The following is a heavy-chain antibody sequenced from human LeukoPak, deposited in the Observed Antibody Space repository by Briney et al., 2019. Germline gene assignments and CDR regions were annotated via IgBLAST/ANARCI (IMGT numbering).Heavy chain of an antibody. CDR3: ASSHDSSGDD. J-gene: IGHJ4*02. CDR2: IKYDGSHK. D-gene: IGHD3-22*01. V-gene: IGHV3-7*01. CDR1: GFSFSSYW. Sequence: GGSLRLSCVASGFSFSSYWIAWVRQAPGKGLEWVANIKYDGSHKYYVDSVKGRFTISRDNAKNSVYLQINSLRVDDTAVYFCASSHDSSGDDWGQGTMVTVSS.